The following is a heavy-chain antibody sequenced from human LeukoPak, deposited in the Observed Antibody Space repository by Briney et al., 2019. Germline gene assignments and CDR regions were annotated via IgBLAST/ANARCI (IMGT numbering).Heavy chain of an antibody. Sequence: PSETLSLTCAVSGGSISSSNWWSWVRQPPGKGLEWIGEIYHSGSTNYNPSLKSRVTILVDKSKNQFSLKLSSVTAADTAVYYCARDRIVVVPYYYYGMDVWGKGTTVTVSS. D-gene: IGHD2-2*01. V-gene: IGHV4-4*02. CDR3: ARDRIVVVPYYYYGMDV. CDR1: GGSISSSNW. J-gene: IGHJ6*04. CDR2: IYHSGST.